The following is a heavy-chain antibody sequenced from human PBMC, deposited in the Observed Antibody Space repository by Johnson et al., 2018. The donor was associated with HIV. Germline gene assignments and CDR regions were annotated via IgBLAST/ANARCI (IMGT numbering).Heavy chain of an antibody. J-gene: IGHJ3*02. D-gene: IGHD3-22*01. V-gene: IGHV3-30-3*01. CDR3: AREGNYYDSSSHVFDI. CDR2: ISHDGSNK. Sequence: QVQLVESGGGLVQPGGSLRLSCAASGFTFSSYDMHWVRQAPGKGLEWVAVISHDGSNKYYAYSVRGRFTISRDKSRNTLYLQMNSLRAEDTAVHYCAREGNYYDSSSHVFDIWGQGTMVTVSS. CDR1: GFTFSSYD.